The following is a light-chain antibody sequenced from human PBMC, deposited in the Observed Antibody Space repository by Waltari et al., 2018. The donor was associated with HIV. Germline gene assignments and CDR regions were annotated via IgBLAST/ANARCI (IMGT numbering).Light chain of an antibody. CDR2: DAS. CDR1: QSVSSY. Sequence: ELVLTQSPATLSLSPGERATHSCRASQSVSSYLAWYQQKPGQAPRLLIYDASNRATGIPARFSGSGSGTDFTLTISSLEPEDFAVYYCQQRSNWPGITFGQGTRLEIK. J-gene: IGKJ5*01. CDR3: QQRSNWPGIT. V-gene: IGKV3-11*01.